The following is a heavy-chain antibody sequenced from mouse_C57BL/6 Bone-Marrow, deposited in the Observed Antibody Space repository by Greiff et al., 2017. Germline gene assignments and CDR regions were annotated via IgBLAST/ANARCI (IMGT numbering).Heavy chain of an antibody. Sequence: VKLVESGAELARPGASVKLSCKASGYTFTSYGISWVKQRTGQGLEWIGEIYPRSGNTYYNEKFKGKATLTADKSSSTAYMELRSLTSEDSAVYFCARTLLRPYYFDYWGQGTTLTVSS. J-gene: IGHJ2*01. CDR1: GYTFTSYG. CDR2: IYPRSGNT. D-gene: IGHD1-2*01. CDR3: ARTLLRPYYFDY. V-gene: IGHV1-81*01.